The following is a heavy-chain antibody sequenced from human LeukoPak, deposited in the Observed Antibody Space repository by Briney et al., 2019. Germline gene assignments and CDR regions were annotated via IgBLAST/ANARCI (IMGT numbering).Heavy chain of an antibody. CDR1: GGTFSSYA. CDR2: IIPILGIA. V-gene: IGHV1-69*04. J-gene: IGHJ4*02. D-gene: IGHD2-15*01. Sequence: SVKVSCKASGGTFSSYAISWVEQAPGQGLEWMGRIIPILGIANYAQKFQGRVTITADKSTSTAYMELSSLRSEDTAVYYCARVVAAARCDYWGQGTLVTVSS. CDR3: ARVVAAARCDY.